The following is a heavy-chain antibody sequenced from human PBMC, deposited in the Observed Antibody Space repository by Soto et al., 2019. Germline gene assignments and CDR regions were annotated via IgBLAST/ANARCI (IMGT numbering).Heavy chain of an antibody. CDR1: GASFTGYY. CDR3: ARARGVGFDP. Sequence: SETLSLTCAVYGASFTGYYWSWIRQPPGKGLEWIGEINHSGSAKYSPSLKSRITISVDTSKSQFSLKLSSVTAADTAVYYCARARGVGFDPWGQGTLVTVSS. CDR2: INHSGSA. J-gene: IGHJ5*02. V-gene: IGHV4-34*01. D-gene: IGHD3-10*01.